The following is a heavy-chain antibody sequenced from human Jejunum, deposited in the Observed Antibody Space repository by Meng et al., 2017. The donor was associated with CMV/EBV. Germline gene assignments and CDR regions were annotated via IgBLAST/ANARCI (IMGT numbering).Heavy chain of an antibody. CDR3: ASWLVAHFDY. D-gene: IGHD6-19*01. CDR1: GFTFSNYA. V-gene: IGHV3-23*01. Sequence: LFFAASGFTFSNYALSWVRQAPGKGLEWVSHIDGPTPNTHYADSAKGRFTISRDNSKNTLYLQMNSLRAEDTAVYYCASWLVAHFDYWGQGTLVTVSS. J-gene: IGHJ4*02. CDR2: IDGPTPNT.